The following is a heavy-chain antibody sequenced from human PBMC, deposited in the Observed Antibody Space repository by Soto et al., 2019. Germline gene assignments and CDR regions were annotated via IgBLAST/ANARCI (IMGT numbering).Heavy chain of an antibody. Sequence: QVQLLESGPGLVKPSEALCLTCTVSGGSISSYYWSWIRQPPGKGLEWIGYIYYSGSTNYNPSLKSRVTISVDTSKNQFSLKLSSVTAADTAVYYCARLGYYDSSGYYVGYWGQGTLVTVSS. J-gene: IGHJ4*02. CDR1: GGSISSYY. CDR2: IYYSGST. CDR3: ARLGYYDSSGYYVGY. D-gene: IGHD3-22*01. V-gene: IGHV4-59*08.